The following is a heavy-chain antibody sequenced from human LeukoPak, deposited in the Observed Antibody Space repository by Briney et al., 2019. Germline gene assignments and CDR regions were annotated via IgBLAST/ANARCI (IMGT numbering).Heavy chain of an antibody. Sequence: TSETLSLTCAVYGGSFSGYYWSWIRQPPGKGLEWIGEINHSGSTNYNPSLKSQVTISVDTSKNQFSLKLSSVTAADTAVYYCAREIRYFDWLFQRHDAFDIWGQGTMVTVSS. J-gene: IGHJ3*02. V-gene: IGHV4-34*01. CDR3: AREIRYFDWLFQRHDAFDI. D-gene: IGHD3-9*01. CDR1: GGSFSGYY. CDR2: INHSGST.